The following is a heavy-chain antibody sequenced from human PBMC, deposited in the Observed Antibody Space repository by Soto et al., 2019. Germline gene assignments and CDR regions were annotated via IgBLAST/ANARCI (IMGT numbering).Heavy chain of an antibody. CDR3: ARGSTVTTTKRLNYYYYYYMDV. CDR2: IYYSGST. D-gene: IGHD4-17*01. J-gene: IGHJ6*03. CDR1: GGSISSYY. Sequence: SETLSLTCTVSGGSISSYYWGWIRQPPGKGLEWIGYIYYSGSTNYNPSLKSRVTISVDTSKNQFSLKLSSVTAADTAVYYCARGSTVTTTKRLNYYYYYYMDVWGKGTTVTVSS. V-gene: IGHV4-59*01.